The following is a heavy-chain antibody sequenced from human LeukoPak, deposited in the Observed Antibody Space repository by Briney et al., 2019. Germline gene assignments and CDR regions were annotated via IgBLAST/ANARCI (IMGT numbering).Heavy chain of an antibody. V-gene: IGHV1-24*01. Sequence: ASVKVSCKVSGYTLTELSMHWVRQAPGKGLEWMGGFDPEDGETIYAQKFQGRVTMTEDTSTDTAYMELSSLRSEDTAVYYCATGGYCSSTSCSVTHFDYWGQGALVTVSS. CDR2: FDPEDGET. J-gene: IGHJ4*02. D-gene: IGHD2-2*01. CDR3: ATGGYCSSTSCSVTHFDY. CDR1: GYTLTELS.